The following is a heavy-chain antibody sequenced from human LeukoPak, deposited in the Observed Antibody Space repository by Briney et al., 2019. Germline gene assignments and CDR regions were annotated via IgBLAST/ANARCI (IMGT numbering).Heavy chain of an antibody. CDR1: GGSSSGYY. CDR2: INHSGST. CDR3: ASLRERSYYARGFDY. V-gene: IGHV4-34*01. J-gene: IGHJ4*02. Sequence: SETLSLTCVLYGGSSSGYYWNWIRQPPGKGLEWIGEINHSGSTNYNPSLKSRVTISVDTSKSQFSLRLSSVTAADTAVYYCASLRERSYYARGFDYWGQGTLVTVSS. D-gene: IGHD1-26*01.